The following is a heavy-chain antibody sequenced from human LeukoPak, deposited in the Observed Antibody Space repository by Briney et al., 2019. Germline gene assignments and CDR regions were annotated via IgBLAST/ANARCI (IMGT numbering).Heavy chain of an antibody. D-gene: IGHD3-22*01. J-gene: IGHJ4*02. CDR3: ARDYDSSGYFDY. CDR2: IIPIFGTA. Sequence: GASVKVSCKASGGTFSSYAISWVRQAPGQGLEWMGGIIPIFGTANYAQKFQGRVTITADESTSTAYMELSSLRSEDTAVYYCARDYDSSGYFDYWGQGTLVTVSS. V-gene: IGHV1-69*01. CDR1: GGTFSSYA.